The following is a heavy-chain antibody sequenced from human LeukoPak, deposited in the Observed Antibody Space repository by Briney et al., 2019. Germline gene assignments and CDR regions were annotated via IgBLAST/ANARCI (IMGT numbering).Heavy chain of an antibody. CDR2: IYYSGST. J-gene: IGHJ5*02. Sequence: SGTLSLTCTVSGGSISSGDYYWSWIRQPPGKGLVWIGYIYYSGSTYYNPSLKSLVTISVDTSKNHSSLKLSSVAAADTAVYYWARATTVTPNWFDPWGQGTLVTVSS. D-gene: IGHD4-17*01. CDR1: GGSISSGDYY. CDR3: ARATTVTPNWFDP. V-gene: IGHV4-30-4*01.